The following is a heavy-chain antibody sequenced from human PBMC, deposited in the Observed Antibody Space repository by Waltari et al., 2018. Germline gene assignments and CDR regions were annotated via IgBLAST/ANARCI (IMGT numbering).Heavy chain of an antibody. CDR1: GGTFSSYA. J-gene: IGHJ6*02. CDR3: ARERGGAAGTGDYYYYYGMDV. Sequence: QVQLVQSGAEVKKPGSSVKVSCKASGGTFSSYAISWVRQAPGQGLEWMGGSIPIFGTANYAQKVQGRVTITADESTSTAYMELSSLRSEDTAVYYCARERGGAAGTGDYYYYYGMDVWGQGTTVTVSS. V-gene: IGHV1-69*01. CDR2: SIPIFGTA. D-gene: IGHD6-13*01.